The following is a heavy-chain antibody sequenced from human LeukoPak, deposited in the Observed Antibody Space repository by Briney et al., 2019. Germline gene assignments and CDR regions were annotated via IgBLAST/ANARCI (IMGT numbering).Heavy chain of an antibody. J-gene: IGHJ4*02. V-gene: IGHV4-30-4*01. D-gene: IGHD2-15*01. CDR3: ARGGDFDY. Sequence: PSQTLSLTCTVSGGSVTSGGYYWSWIRQPPGKGLEWIGYIYYSGSTYYNPSLKSRVTISVDTSKNQFSLKLSSVTAADTAVYYCARGGDFDYWGQGTLVTVSS. CDR2: IYYSGST. CDR1: GGSVTSGGYY.